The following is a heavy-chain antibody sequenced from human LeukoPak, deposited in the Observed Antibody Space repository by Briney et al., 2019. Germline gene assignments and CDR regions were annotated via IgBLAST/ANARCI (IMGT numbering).Heavy chain of an antibody. D-gene: IGHD6-19*01. CDR2: IYPGDSDT. V-gene: IGHV5-51*06. J-gene: IGHJ3*02. CDR1: GYSFTSYW. CDR3: ARGGAVARLDDAFDI. Sequence: GESLKICCKGSGYSFTSYWIGWVRHMPGKGLEWLGIIYPGDSDTRYSPSFQGQVTISADKSISTAYLQWSSLKASDTAMYYCARGGAVARLDDAFDIWGQGTMVAVSS.